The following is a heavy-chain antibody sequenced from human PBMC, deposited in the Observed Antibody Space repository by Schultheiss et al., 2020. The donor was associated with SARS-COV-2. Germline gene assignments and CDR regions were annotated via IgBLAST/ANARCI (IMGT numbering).Heavy chain of an antibody. V-gene: IGHV3-11*06. CDR2: ISDSGAYT. D-gene: IGHD3-16*01. CDR3: AHGWGGAGDH. Sequence: GGSLRLSCAASGFTVSSNYMSWVRQAPGKGLEWVSFISDSGAYTSYADSVTGRFTISRDNAQNSLYLQMNSLRADDTAVYYCAHGWGGAGDHWGQGALVTVSS. J-gene: IGHJ4*02. CDR1: GFTVSSNY.